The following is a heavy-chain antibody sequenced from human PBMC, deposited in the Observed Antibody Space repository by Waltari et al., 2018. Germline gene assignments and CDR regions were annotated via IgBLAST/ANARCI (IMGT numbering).Heavy chain of an antibody. CDR2: INHSGST. CDR3: ARVDCSGGSCPIDD. V-gene: IGHV4-34*01. D-gene: IGHD2-15*01. J-gene: IGHJ4*02. Sequence: QVQLQQWGAGLLKPSETLSLTCAAYGGSFSGYYWSWIRQPPGKGLEWIGEINHSGSTNYNPSLKSRVTISVDTSKNQFSLKLSSVTAADTAVYYCARVDCSGGSCPIDDWGQGTLVTVSS. CDR1: GGSFSGYY.